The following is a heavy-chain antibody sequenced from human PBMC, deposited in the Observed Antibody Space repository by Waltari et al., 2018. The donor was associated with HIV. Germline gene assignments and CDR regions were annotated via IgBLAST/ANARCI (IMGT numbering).Heavy chain of an antibody. CDR2: IGGGGET. V-gene: IGHV3-23*01. J-gene: IGHJ3*01. D-gene: IGHD3-10*01. CDR1: GFIFTDFA. Sequence: QLLESGGGLVEPGGSLRLSCAASGFIFTDFAMDWVRQAPGKGLEWVSAIGGGGETFYADSVKGRFTIYRDNSKNTLYLQMNSLRADDAAVYYCVKDSGRAADVFDLWGQGTMVTVSS. CDR3: VKDSGRAADVFDL.